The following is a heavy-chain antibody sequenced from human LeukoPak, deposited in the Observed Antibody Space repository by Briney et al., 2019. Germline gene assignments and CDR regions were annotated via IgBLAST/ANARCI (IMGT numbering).Heavy chain of an antibody. CDR3: AGTYYYDSSGYYFGHFDY. CDR2: IYYSGST. Sequence: PSETLSLTCTVSGGSISSYYWSWIRQPPGKGLEWIGYIYYSGSTNYNPSLKSRVTISVDTSKNQFSLKLSSVTAADTAVYYCAGTYYYDSSGYYFGHFDYWGQGTLVTVSS. D-gene: IGHD3-22*01. V-gene: IGHV4-59*12. J-gene: IGHJ4*02. CDR1: GGSISSYY.